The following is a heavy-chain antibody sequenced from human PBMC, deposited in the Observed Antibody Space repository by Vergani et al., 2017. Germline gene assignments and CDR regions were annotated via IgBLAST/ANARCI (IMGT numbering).Heavy chain of an antibody. Sequence: EVQLLESGGGLVQPGGSLRLSCAASGFTFSSYAMSWVRPAPGKGLEWVSAISGSGGSLDYADSVKGRLTISRDNSKNTLYLQMNSLRAEDTAVYYCAKERQVATIIYYMDVWGKGTTVTVSS. CDR1: GFTFSSYA. J-gene: IGHJ6*03. D-gene: IGHD5-12*01. CDR3: AKERQVATIIYYMDV. V-gene: IGHV3-23*01. CDR2: ISGSGGSL.